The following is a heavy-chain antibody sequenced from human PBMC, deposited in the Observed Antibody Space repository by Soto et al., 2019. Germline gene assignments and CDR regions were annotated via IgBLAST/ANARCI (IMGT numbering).Heavy chain of an antibody. CDR3: ARGIAAAGTASTSKNWFDL. D-gene: IGHD6-13*01. Sequence: ASEKVSCKASGYTFTSYGISRVRQAPGQGHKWVGWISSYNGNTNYAQKLQGRVTMTTDTSTSTAYMELRSLRSDDTAVYYCARGIAAAGTASTSKNWFDLWGQGTLVTVSS. V-gene: IGHV1-18*01. CDR1: GYTFTSYG. J-gene: IGHJ5*02. CDR2: ISSYNGNT.